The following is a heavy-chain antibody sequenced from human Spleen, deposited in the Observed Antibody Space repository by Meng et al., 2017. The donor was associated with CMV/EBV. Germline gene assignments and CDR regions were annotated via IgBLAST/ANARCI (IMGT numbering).Heavy chain of an antibody. V-gene: IGHV3-48*04. CDR3: ARGLDY. Sequence: GESLKISCAASGFTFSNYSMNWVRQAPGKGLEWVSYISSSSSTIYYADSVKGRFTISRDNAKNSLYLQMNSLRAEDTAVYYCARGLDYWGQGTLVTVSS. CDR1: GFTFSNYS. J-gene: IGHJ4*02. CDR2: ISSSSSTI.